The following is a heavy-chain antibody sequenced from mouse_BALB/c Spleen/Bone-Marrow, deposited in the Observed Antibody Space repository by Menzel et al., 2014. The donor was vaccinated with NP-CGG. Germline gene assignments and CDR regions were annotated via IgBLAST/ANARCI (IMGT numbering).Heavy chain of an antibody. D-gene: IGHD2-1*01. V-gene: IGHV7-3*02. J-gene: IGHJ3*01. CDR2: IRNKANGYTT. CDR3: ARDVGNYVRFAY. Sequence: EVNVVESGGGLVQPGGSLRLSCATSGFTFTDYYMSWVRQPPGKALEWLGFIRNKANGYTTEYSASVKGRFTISRDNSQSTLYLQMNTLRAEDSATYYCARDVGNYVRFAYWGQGTLVTVSA. CDR1: GFTFTDYY.